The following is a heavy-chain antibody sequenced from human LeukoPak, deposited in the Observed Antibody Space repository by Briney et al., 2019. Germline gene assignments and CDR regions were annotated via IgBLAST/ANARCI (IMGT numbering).Heavy chain of an antibody. Sequence: PSETLSLTCAVYGGSFSGYYWSWIRQPPGKGLEWIGEINHSGSTNYNPSLKSRVTISVDTSKNQFSLKLSSVTAADTAVYYCARHSAQLVPFDYWGQGTLVTVSS. CDR2: INHSGST. V-gene: IGHV4-34*01. CDR3: ARHSAQLVPFDY. J-gene: IGHJ4*02. D-gene: IGHD6-6*01. CDR1: GGSFSGYY.